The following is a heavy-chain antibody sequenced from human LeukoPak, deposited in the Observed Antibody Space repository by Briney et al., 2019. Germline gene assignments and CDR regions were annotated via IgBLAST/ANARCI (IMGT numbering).Heavy chain of an antibody. D-gene: IGHD6-19*01. CDR3: AKGAAVAGANWYFDL. Sequence: SETLSLTCTVSGGSISGYYWSWIRQSPGKGLEWIGYIYYRGSTDYNPSLKSRVTMSLDTSNHQCSLKLSSVTTADTAVYYCAKGAAVAGANWYFDLWGRGTLVTVSS. CDR2: IYYRGST. CDR1: GGSISGYY. V-gene: IGHV4-59*01. J-gene: IGHJ2*01.